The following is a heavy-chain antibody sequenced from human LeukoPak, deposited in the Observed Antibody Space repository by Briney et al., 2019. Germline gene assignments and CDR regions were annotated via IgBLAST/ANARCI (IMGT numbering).Heavy chain of an antibody. D-gene: IGHD6-19*01. CDR3: TRGGAVAGTGDDY. CDR2: IYYSGST. Sequence: SETLSLTCTVSGGSISSYYWSWIRQPPGKGLEWIGYIYYSGSTNYNPSLKSRVTISVDTSKNQFSLKLSSATAADTAVYYCTRGGAVAGTGDDYWGQGTLVTVSS. J-gene: IGHJ4*02. V-gene: IGHV4-59*01. CDR1: GGSISSYY.